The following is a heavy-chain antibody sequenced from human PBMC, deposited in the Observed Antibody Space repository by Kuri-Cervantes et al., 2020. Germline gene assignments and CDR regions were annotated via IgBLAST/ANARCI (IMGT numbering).Heavy chain of an antibody. V-gene: IGHV4-34*01. D-gene: IGHD6-19*01. J-gene: IGHJ4*02. CDR1: GGSFSGYY. CDR3: ARGRPKRSYSSGWYVGY. CDR2: INHSGST. Sequence: SQTFSLTCSVYGGSFSGYYWSWIRQPPGKGLEWIGEINHSGSTNYNPSLQSRVTISIDTSKNQFSLKLSSVTAADTAVYYCARGRPKRSYSSGWYVGYWGQGTPVTVSS.